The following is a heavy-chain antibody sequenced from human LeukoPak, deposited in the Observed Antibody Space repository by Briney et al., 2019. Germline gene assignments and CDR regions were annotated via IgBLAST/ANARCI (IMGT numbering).Heavy chain of an antibody. V-gene: IGHV4-59*01. J-gene: IGHJ4*02. CDR2: IYYSGST. CDR3: ARDRDFWGGYYDFDY. Sequence: PSETLSLTCTVSRGSISSYYWSWIRQPPGKGLEWIGYIYYSGSTNYNPSLKSRVTISVDTSKNQFSLKLSSVTAADTAVYYCARDRDFWGGYYDFDYWGQGTLVTVSS. CDR1: RGSISSYY. D-gene: IGHD3-3*01.